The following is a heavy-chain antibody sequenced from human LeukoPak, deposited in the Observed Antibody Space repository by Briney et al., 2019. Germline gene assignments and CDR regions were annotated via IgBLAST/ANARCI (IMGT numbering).Heavy chain of an antibody. V-gene: IGHV4-34*01. CDR3: ARRRARGGHHDAFDI. J-gene: IGHJ3*02. D-gene: IGHD3-16*01. CDR2: INHSGST. CDR1: GGSFSGYY. Sequence: SSETLSLTCAVYGGSFSGYYWSWIRQPPGKGLEWIGEINHSGSTNYNPSLKSRVTISVDTSKNQFSLKLSSVTAADTAVYYCARRRARGGHHDAFDIWGQGTMVTVSS.